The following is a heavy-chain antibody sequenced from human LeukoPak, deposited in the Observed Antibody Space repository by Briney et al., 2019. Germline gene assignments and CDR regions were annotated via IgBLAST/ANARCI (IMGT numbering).Heavy chain of an antibody. Sequence: GGSLRLSCAASGFTFSNSVMGWVRQAPGKGLEWVSAIGGSGDSTYYADSVTGRFTISRDNSKNTLYLQMNSLRAEDTALNYCAKLPTGYPNWFDPWGQGTLVTVSS. V-gene: IGHV3-23*01. CDR3: AKLPTGYPNWFDP. CDR1: GFTFSNSV. D-gene: IGHD3-9*01. J-gene: IGHJ5*02. CDR2: IGGSGDST.